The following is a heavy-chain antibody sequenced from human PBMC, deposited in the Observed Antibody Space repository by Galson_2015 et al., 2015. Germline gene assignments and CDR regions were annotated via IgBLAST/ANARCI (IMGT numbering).Heavy chain of an antibody. D-gene: IGHD5-18*01. J-gene: IGHJ4*02. CDR2: ISSSSSYI. Sequence: SLRLSCAASGFTFSSYSMNWVRQAPGKGLEWASSISSSSSYIYYADSVKGRFTISRDNAKNSLYLQMNSLRAEDTAVYYCARGIDIVDTAIARDYWGQGTLVTVSS. V-gene: IGHV3-21*04. CDR1: GFTFSSYS. CDR3: ARGIDIVDTAIARDY.